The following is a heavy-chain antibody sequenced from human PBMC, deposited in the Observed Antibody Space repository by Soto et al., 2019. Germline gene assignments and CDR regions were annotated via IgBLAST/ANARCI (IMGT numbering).Heavy chain of an antibody. CDR2: IYYSGST. CDR1: GGSISSYY. V-gene: IGHV4-59*01. D-gene: IGHD2-21*02. J-gene: IGHJ5*02. CDR3: ARLGLTDDGWSDP. Sequence: SETRSLTCTVSGGSISSYYWSWIRQPPGKGLEWIGYIYYSGSTNYKTSLKSRVTISVDTSKNQFSLKLSSVTAADTAVYYCARLGLTDDGWSDPWGKGNMVTVSS.